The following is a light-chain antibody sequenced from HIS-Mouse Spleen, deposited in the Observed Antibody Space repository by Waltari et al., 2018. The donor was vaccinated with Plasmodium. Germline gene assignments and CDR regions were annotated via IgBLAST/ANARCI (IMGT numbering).Light chain of an antibody. CDR2: AAS. CDR3: LQDYNYPYT. J-gene: IGKJ2*01. Sequence: AIQMTQSPSSLSASVGDRVTITCRASQGIRTDLGWYQQKPGKAPKLLIYAASSLQSGVPSRFSGSGSGTDFTLTISSLQPEDFATYYCLQDYNYPYTIGQGTKLEIK. CDR1: QGIRTD. V-gene: IGKV1-6*01.